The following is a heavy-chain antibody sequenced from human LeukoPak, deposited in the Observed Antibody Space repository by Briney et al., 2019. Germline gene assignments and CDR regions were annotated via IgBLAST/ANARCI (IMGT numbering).Heavy chain of an antibody. CDR1: GFSFSTYG. D-gene: IGHD3-22*01. V-gene: IGHV3-30*18. CDR3: AKSTAYSISMIVVIKPMDA. J-gene: IGHJ6*02. Sequence: GGSLRLSCAASGFSFSTYGLHWVRQAPGKGLEWVAVISYDGSNTYYTDSVRGRFTISRDNSKNTLYLQMNSLRAEDTAVYYCAKSTAYSISMIVVIKPMDAWGQGTTVTVSS. CDR2: ISYDGSNT.